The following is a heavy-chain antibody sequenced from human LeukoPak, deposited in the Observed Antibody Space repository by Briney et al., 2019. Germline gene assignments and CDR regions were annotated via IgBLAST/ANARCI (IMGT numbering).Heavy chain of an antibody. CDR2: ISYDGSNK. Sequence: PRGSLRLSCAASELTFSSYGMHWVRQAPGKGLEWVAVISYDGSNKYYADSVKGRFTISRDNSKNTLYLQMNSLRAEDTAVYYCAKDGLAAALDYWGQGTLVTVSS. J-gene: IGHJ4*02. V-gene: IGHV3-30*18. CDR1: ELTFSSYG. D-gene: IGHD6-13*01. CDR3: AKDGLAAALDY.